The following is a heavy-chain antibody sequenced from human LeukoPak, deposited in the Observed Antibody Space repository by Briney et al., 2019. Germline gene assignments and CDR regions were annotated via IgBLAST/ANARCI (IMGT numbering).Heavy chain of an antibody. V-gene: IGHV3-13*01. D-gene: IGHD4-17*01. CDR2: ITTAGDT. J-gene: IGHJ4*02. CDR1: GFTFSSYD. Sequence: PGGSLRLSCAASGFTFSSYDMHWVRQATRKGLEWVSAITTAGDTYYSGSVKGRFTISRENAKNSLYLQMNNLRVGDTAVYYCARAMAYGDYSLFDYWGQETLVTVSS. CDR3: ARAMAYGDYSLFDY.